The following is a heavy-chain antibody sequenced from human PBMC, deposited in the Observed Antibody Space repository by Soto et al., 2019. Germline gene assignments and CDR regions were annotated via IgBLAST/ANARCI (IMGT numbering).Heavy chain of an antibody. V-gene: IGHV1-18*01. Sequence: QVQLVQSGAEVKKPGASVKVSCKASGYTFTSYGISWVRQAPGQGLEWMGWISAYNGNTNYAQKLQGRVTMTTDTSTSTACMELRSLRSDDTAVYYCARDYRYYYDSSGRRAFDIWGQGTMVTVSS. J-gene: IGHJ3*02. CDR3: ARDYRYYYDSSGRRAFDI. CDR2: ISAYNGNT. D-gene: IGHD3-22*01. CDR1: GYTFTSYG.